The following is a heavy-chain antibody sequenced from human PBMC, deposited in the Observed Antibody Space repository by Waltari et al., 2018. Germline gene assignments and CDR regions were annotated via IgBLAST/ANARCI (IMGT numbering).Heavy chain of an antibody. CDR2: RNPDGSQK. CDR1: GFAFNTYG. D-gene: IGHD3-10*01. J-gene: IGHJ4*02. CDR3: TTLARGESGDY. Sequence: EVQLVESGGGLVQPGGSLRLSCASSGFAFNTYGMKWIRQAPGKGLGWVSNRNPDGSQKFYLDSVKGRFTVSRDNAQTSLYLPMTNLRAEDTAVYYCTTLARGESGDYWGQGTLVTVSS. V-gene: IGHV3-7*01.